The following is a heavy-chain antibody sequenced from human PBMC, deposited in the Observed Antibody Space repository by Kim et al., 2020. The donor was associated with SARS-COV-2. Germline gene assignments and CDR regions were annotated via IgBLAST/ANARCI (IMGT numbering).Heavy chain of an antibody. CDR2: IYSDGST. CDR3: SRGGIASGPFFYFGFDV. J-gene: IGHJ6*01. V-gene: IGHV3-53*01. CDR1: GFTVSSNY. D-gene: IGHD6-6*01. Sequence: GGSLRLSCAASGFTVSSNYMNWVRQAPGKGLEWVAVIYSDGSTYYADAVADRFTITRDNSKNTLYLQINSRIAEDTTVDYYSRGGIASGPFFYFGFDVWG.